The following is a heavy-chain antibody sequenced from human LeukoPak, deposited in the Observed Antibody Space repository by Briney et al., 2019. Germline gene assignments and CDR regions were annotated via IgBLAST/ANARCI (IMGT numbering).Heavy chain of an antibody. V-gene: IGHV4-34*01. D-gene: IGHD3-22*01. CDR2: INHGRST. Sequence: SETLSLTCAVSGGSFSGYYWSWIRQPPGKGLEWIGEINHGRSTNYNPSLKSRVTMSVDTSKNQFSLKLSSVTAADTAVYYCASLGNYYDSSGVGAFDIWGQGTMVTVSS. CDR3: ASLGNYYDSSGVGAFDI. CDR1: GGSFSGYY. J-gene: IGHJ3*02.